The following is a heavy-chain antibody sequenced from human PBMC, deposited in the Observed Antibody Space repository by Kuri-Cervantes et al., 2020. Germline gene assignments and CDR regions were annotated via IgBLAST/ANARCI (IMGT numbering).Heavy chain of an antibody. CDR1: GYTFTYRY. D-gene: IGHD6-13*01. CDR3: ARQLVRVGATTI. V-gene: IGHV1-46*01. CDR2: INPSGGCT. J-gene: IGHJ4*02. Sequence: ASVKVSCKASGYTFTYRYLHWVRQAPGQALEWMGLINPSGGCTSYAQNFQGRLTMTRDTSTRTVYMELSSLRSEDTAVYYCARQLVRVGATTIWGQGTLVTVSS.